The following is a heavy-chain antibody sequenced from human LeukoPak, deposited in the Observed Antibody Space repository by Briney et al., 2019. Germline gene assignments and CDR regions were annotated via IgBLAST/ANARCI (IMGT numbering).Heavy chain of an antibody. CDR3: ARVYTIFGVVISAFDI. J-gene: IGHJ3*02. D-gene: IGHD3-3*01. CDR1: GFTFSSYW. Sequence: GGSLRLSCAASGFTFSSYWMSWVRQAPGEGLEWVANIKQDGSEKYYVDSVKGRFTISRDNAKNSLYLQMNSLRAEDTAVYYCARVYTIFGVVISAFDIWGQGTMVTVSS. CDR2: IKQDGSEK. V-gene: IGHV3-7*01.